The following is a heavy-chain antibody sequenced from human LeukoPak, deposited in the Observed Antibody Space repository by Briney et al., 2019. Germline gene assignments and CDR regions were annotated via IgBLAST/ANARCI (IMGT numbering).Heavy chain of an antibody. D-gene: IGHD3-22*01. CDR3: AKGSKLVVITRDHYMAV. V-gene: IGHV3-66*03. CDR1: GFTVSSNS. J-gene: IGHJ6*03. CDR2: IYSDNT. Sequence: GGSLRLSCTVSGFTVSSNSMSWVRQAPGKGLEWVSFIYSDNTHYSDSVKGRFTISRDNSKNTLYLQMNSLRAGDTAVYYCAKGSKLVVITRDHYMAVWGKGTTVTISS.